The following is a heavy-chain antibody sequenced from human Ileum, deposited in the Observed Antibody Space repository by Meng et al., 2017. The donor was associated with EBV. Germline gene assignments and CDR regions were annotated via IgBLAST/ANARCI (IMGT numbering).Heavy chain of an antibody. J-gene: IGHJ4*02. CDR2: TSHSGST. CDR3: ASSDYYRSDY. Sequence: QVQLHECGPGLVKPSETLSLTCAVSGGSISRSDWWRWVRQPPGKGLEWIGETSHSGSTNYSPSLKSRVTISLDKSKNQLSLKLNSVTAADTAVYYCASSDYYRSDYWGQGTLVTVSS. CDR1: GGSISRSDW. V-gene: IGHV4-4*02. D-gene: IGHD3-22*01.